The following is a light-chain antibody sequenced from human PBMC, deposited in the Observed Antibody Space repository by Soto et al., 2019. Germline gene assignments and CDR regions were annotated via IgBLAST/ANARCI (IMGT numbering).Light chain of an antibody. CDR1: SSDVGGYNY. Sequence: HSVLTQPASVSGSPGQSITISCTGTSSDVGGYNYVSWYQQHPGKAPKLMIYDVSNRPSGVSNRFSGSKSGNTASLTISGLQAEDEAAYYCSSYTSSSTLVFASGTKVT. CDR3: SSYTSSSTLV. CDR2: DVS. V-gene: IGLV2-14*01. J-gene: IGLJ1*01.